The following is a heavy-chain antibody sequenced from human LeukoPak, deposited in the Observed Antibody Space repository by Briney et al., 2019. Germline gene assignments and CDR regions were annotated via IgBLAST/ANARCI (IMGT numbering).Heavy chain of an antibody. Sequence: GGSLRLSCAASGFTFSDYYMSWIRQVPGKGLEWVSYIGRSGTTIHYADSVKGRFTISWDNAKKSLYLQMNSLRAEDTAVYYCARSGKIYFDWLLDYWGQGTMVTVSS. D-gene: IGHD3-9*01. J-gene: IGHJ3*01. CDR1: GFTFSDYY. CDR2: IGRSGTTI. CDR3: ARSGKIYFDWLLDY. V-gene: IGHV3-11*04.